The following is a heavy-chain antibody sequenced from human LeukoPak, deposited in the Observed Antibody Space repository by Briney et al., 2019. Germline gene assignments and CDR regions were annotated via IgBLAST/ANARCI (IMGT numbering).Heavy chain of an antibody. CDR1: GFTFDDYA. D-gene: IGHD3-10*01. V-gene: IGHV3-43*02. J-gene: IGHJ4*02. CDR3: AKDYYGSGSYYYFDY. CDR2: ISGDGGGT. Sequence: GSLRLSCTASGFTFDDYAMHWVRQAPGKGLEWVSLISGDGGGTHYADSVTGRFTISRDNAKNSLFLQMNSLRTEDTALYYCAKDYYGSGSYYYFDYWGQGTLVTVSS.